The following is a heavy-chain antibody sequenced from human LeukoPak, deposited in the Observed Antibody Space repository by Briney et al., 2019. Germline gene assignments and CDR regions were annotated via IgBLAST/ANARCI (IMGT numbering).Heavy chain of an antibody. D-gene: IGHD6-13*01. CDR2: IYSGGST. Sequence: PGGSLRLSCAASGFTVSSNYMSWVRQAPGKGLEWVSVIYSGGSTYYADSVKGGFTISRDNSKNTLYLQMNSLRAEDTAVYYCARSAGSSWYQYYFDYWGQGTLVTVSS. CDR1: GFTVSSNY. V-gene: IGHV3-66*01. J-gene: IGHJ4*02. CDR3: ARSAGSSWYQYYFDY.